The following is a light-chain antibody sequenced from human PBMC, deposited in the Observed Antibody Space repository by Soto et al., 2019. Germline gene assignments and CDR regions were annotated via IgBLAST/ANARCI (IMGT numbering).Light chain of an antibody. CDR2: GGS. V-gene: IGKV3-11*01. CDR1: QSVSSY. J-gene: IGKJ1*01. Sequence: EIVSSQSPGTVSLSPGERATLSCRASQSVSSYLAWYQQKPGQAPRLLIYGGSTRATGIPARFSGSGSGTDFTLTISSLAPDDFAIYYCHQRQSWPRTFGQGTKVDIK. CDR3: HQRQSWPRT.